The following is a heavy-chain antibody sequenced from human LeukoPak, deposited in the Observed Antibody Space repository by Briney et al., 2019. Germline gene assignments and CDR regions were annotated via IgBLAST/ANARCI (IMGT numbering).Heavy chain of an antibody. Sequence: PGGSLRLSCAASGFTVSSNYMSWVRQAPGKGLEWVSVIYSGGSTYYADSVKGRFTISRDNSKNTLYLQMNSLRAEDTAVYYCARESRSSSCSGGSCYWVYYGMDVWGKGTTVTVSS. J-gene: IGHJ6*04. D-gene: IGHD2-15*01. CDR1: GFTVSSNY. CDR3: ARESRSSSCSGGSCYWVYYGMDV. V-gene: IGHV3-53*01. CDR2: IYSGGST.